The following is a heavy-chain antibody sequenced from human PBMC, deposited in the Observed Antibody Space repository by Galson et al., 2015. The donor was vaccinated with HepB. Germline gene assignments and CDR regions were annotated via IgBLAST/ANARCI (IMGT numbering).Heavy chain of an antibody. CDR3: AGGADWNSFDY. CDR1: GFNFMSSA. CDR2: ISYDGTSK. D-gene: IGHD1-1*01. Sequence: SLRLSCAASGFNFMSSAMSWVRQAPGKGLEWVAVISYDGTSKYYADSVKGRFTISRDNSKNTLHLQMNSLRAEDTALYHCAGGADWNSFDYWGQGTLVTVSS. V-gene: IGHV3-30-3*01. J-gene: IGHJ4*02.